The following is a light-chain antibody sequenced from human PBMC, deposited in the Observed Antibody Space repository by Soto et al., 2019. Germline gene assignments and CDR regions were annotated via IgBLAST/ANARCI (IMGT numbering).Light chain of an antibody. J-gene: IGKJ2*01. Sequence: EIVLTQSPGTLSLSPGERATLSCRASQSVSSSHLAWYQQKPGQAPRLLIYGASSSATGIPDRFSGSGSGTDFTLTISRLEPADFAVYYCQQYGSSPPYTFGQGTKLEIK. CDR3: QQYGSSPPYT. CDR2: GAS. CDR1: QSVSSSH. V-gene: IGKV3-20*01.